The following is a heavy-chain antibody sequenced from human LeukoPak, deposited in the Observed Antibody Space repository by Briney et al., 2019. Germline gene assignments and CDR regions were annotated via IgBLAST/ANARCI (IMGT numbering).Heavy chain of an antibody. J-gene: IGHJ6*04. CDR2: ISTYNGNT. CDR1: GYTFTTYG. Sequence: ASVKVSCKTSGYTFTTYGITWVRQAPGQGLEWMGWISTYNGNTNYAQMLQGRVTMTTDTSTSTAYMELRSLRSDDTAVYYCARDGRMMDVWGKGTTVTVSS. V-gene: IGHV1-18*01. D-gene: IGHD1-26*01. CDR3: ARDGRMMDV.